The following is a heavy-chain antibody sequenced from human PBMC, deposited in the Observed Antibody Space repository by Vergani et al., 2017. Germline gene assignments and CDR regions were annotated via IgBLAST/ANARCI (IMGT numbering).Heavy chain of an antibody. CDR1: GFPFSNAW. CDR2: IKSKTDGGTT. Sequence: EVQLVESGGGLVKPGGSLRLSCAASGFPFSNAWMSWVRQAPGKGLEWVGRIKSKTDGGTTDYAATVKGRFTISRDDSKNTLYLQMNSLKTEDTAVYYCTTVSDYGDYFDYWGQGTLVTVSS. D-gene: IGHD4-17*01. CDR3: TTVSDYGDYFDY. J-gene: IGHJ4*02. V-gene: IGHV3-15*01.